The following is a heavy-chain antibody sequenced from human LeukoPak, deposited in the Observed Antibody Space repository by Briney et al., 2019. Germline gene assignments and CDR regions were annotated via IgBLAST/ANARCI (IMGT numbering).Heavy chain of an antibody. CDR2: INTNTGNP. V-gene: IGHV7-4-1*02. Sequence: ASVKVSCKASGYTFTSYAMNWVRQAPGQGLEWMGWINTNTGNPAYAQGFTGRFVFSLDTSVSTAYLQISSLKAEDTAVYYCARVLGAAAGSYNWFDPWGQGTLVTVSS. CDR1: GYTFTSYA. J-gene: IGHJ5*02. D-gene: IGHD6-13*01. CDR3: ARVLGAAAGSYNWFDP.